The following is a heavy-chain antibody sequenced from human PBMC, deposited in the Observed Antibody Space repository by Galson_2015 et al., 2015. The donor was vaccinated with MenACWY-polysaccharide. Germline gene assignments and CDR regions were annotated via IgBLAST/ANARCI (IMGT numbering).Heavy chain of an antibody. Sequence: PALVKPTQTLTLTCTFSGLSLSTSGVGVGWIRQPPGKAPEWLALVYWDDDKRYSPSLTNRVTVTKDTSKNQVVLSMTNMDPVDTATYFCAHRKLITVFGLVTDVGLYFDYWSQGTPVTVSS. CDR1: GLSLSTSGVG. V-gene: IGHV2-5*02. D-gene: IGHD3-3*01. CDR3: AHRKLITVFGLVTDVGLYFDY. J-gene: IGHJ4*02. CDR2: VYWDDDK.